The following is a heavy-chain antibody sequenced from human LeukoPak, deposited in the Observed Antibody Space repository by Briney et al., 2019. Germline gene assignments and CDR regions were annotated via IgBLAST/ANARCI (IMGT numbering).Heavy chain of an antibody. CDR2: INHSGST. J-gene: IGHJ4*02. Sequence: SETLSLTCAVYGGSFSGYYWSWIRQPPGKGLEWIGEINHSGSTNYNPSLKSRVTISVDTSKNQFSLKLSSVTAADTAVYYCARSRKDIDYWGQGTLVTVSS. CDR1: GGSFSGYY. CDR3: ARSRKDIDY. V-gene: IGHV4-34*01.